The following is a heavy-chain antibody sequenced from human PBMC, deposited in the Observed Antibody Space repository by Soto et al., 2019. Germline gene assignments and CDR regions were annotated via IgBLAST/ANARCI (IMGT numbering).Heavy chain of an antibody. D-gene: IGHD5-18*01. Sequence: GGSLRLSCAASGFTFSSYDMHWVRQATGKGLEWVSAIGTAGDTYYPGSVKGRFTISRENAKNSLYLQMNSLRAGDTAVYYCARAPGNGIQFVSYYYYYYYMDVWYKGITVNVS. CDR1: GFTFSSYD. J-gene: IGHJ6*03. CDR2: IGTAGDT. V-gene: IGHV3-13*01. CDR3: ARAPGNGIQFVSYYYYYYYMDV.